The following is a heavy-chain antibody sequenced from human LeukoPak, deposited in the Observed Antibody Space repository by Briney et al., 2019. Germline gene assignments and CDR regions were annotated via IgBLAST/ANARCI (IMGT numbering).Heavy chain of an antibody. V-gene: IGHV4-61*01. D-gene: IGHD1-26*01. CDR2: IYYSGST. Sequence: SETLSLTCTVSGGSISSSSYYWSWIRQPPGKGLEWIGYIYYSGSTNYNPSLKSRVTISVDTSKNQFSLKLSSVTAADTAVYYCARCVGLGNFDYWGQGTLVTVSS. CDR1: GGSISSSSYY. CDR3: ARCVGLGNFDY. J-gene: IGHJ4*02.